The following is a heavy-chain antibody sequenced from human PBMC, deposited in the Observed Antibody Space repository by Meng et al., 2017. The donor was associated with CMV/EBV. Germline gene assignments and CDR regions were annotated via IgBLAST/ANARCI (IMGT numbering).Heavy chain of an antibody. V-gene: IGHV4-34*01. CDR1: GGSFSGYY. Sequence: QVQLQLWGAGLLTSSETLSLTCAVYGGSFSGYYWSWIRQPPGKGLEWIGEINHSGSTNYNPSLKSRVTISVDTSKNQFSLKLSSVTAADTAVYYCARGRGSWYFVDYWGQGTLVTVSS. CDR2: INHSGST. CDR3: ARGRGSWYFVDY. D-gene: IGHD6-13*01. J-gene: IGHJ4*02.